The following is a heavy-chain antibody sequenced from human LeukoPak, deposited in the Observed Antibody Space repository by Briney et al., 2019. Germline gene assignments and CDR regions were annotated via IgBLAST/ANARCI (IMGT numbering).Heavy chain of an antibody. V-gene: IGHV3-21*05. CDR2: ISSSSSYI. J-gene: IGHJ3*02. CDR3: AREPPNDFSFDAFDI. D-gene: IGHD3-3*01. Sequence: GGSLRLSCAASGFTFSSYSMNWVRQAPGKGLEWVSYISSSSSYIYYADSVKGRFTISRDNAKNSLYLQMSSLRAEDTAVYYCAREPPNDFSFDAFDIWGQGTMVTVSS. CDR1: GFTFSSYS.